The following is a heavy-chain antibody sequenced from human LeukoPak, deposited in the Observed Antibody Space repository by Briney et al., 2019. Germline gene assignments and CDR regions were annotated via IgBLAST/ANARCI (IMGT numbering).Heavy chain of an antibody. Sequence: GGSLRLSCAASAFTFSRYSMSWVRQAPGKGLEWVSYIGSSSSTIYYADSVRGRFTISRDNAKNSLYLQMNSLRDEDTAVYYCARERLTKLDYWGQGTLVTVSS. V-gene: IGHV3-48*02. CDR1: AFTFSRYS. CDR2: IGSSSSTI. J-gene: IGHJ4*02. D-gene: IGHD3-9*01. CDR3: ARERLTKLDY.